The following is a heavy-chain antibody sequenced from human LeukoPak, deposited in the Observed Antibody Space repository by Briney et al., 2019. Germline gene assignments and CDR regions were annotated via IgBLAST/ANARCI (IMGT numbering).Heavy chain of an antibody. CDR3: AARGYYYDSSGYYGNAFDI. CDR2: INPSGGST. J-gene: IGHJ3*02. D-gene: IGHD3-22*01. CDR1: GYTFTSYY. Sequence: ASVKVSCKASGYTFTSYYMHWVRQAPGQGLEWMGIINPSGGSTSYAQKFQGRVTMTRDMSTSTVYMELSRLRSDDTAVYYCAARGYYYDSSGYYGNAFDIWGQGTMVTVSS. V-gene: IGHV1-46*01.